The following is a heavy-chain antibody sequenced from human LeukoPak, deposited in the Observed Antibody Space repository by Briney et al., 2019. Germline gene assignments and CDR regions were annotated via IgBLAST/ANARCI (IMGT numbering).Heavy chain of an antibody. CDR2: IYHSRST. V-gene: IGHV4-61*08. D-gene: IGHD2-15*01. J-gene: IGHJ4*02. CDR3: ASGGGWDYFDY. CDR1: GGSISSGGYY. Sequence: SQTLSLSCTVSGGSISSGGYYWGWIRPPPGKGLVWIVYIYHSRSTNYNPYLKSRLTLSVDTSKTQFSLKLSSVTAAETAVYYCASGGGWDYFDYRGQRTLVTVSS.